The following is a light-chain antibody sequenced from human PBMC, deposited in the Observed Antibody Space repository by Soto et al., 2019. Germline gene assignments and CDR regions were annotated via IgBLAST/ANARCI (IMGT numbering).Light chain of an antibody. CDR3: QQYGTSPFT. Sequence: EIVLTQSPGTLSLSPGERATRSCRASQTVNNNYLTWYQQTPGQAPRLLIYDASSRATGIPDKFSGSGSGADFTLTISRLEPEEFAVYYCQQYGTSPFTFGPGTKVDIK. J-gene: IGKJ3*01. V-gene: IGKV3-20*01. CDR1: QTVNNNY. CDR2: DAS.